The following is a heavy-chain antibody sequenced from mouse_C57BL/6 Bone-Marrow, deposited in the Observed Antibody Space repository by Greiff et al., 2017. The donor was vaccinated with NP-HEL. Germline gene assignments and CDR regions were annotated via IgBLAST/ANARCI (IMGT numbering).Heavy chain of an antibody. V-gene: IGHV1-50*01. CDR1: GYTFTSYW. CDR3: ARSYYGSSFYWYFDV. D-gene: IGHD1-1*01. Sequence: QVQLQQPGAELVKPGAPVKLSCKASGYTFTSYWMQWVKQRPGQGLEWIGEIDPSDSYTNYNQKFKGKATLTVDTSSSTAYMQLSSLTSEDSAVYYCARSYYGSSFYWYFDVWGTGTTVTVSS. J-gene: IGHJ1*03. CDR2: IDPSDSYT.